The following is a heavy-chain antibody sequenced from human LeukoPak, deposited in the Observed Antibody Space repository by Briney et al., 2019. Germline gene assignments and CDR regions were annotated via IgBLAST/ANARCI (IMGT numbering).Heavy chain of an antibody. V-gene: IGHV6-1*01. D-gene: IGHD5-12*01. CDR3: AKGYSMSY. CDR1: GDSVSNTTTA. J-gene: IGHJ4*02. CDR2: TYYRSKWYH. Sequence: SQTLSLTCAISGDSVSNTTTALNWLRQSPSRGLEWLGRTYYRSKWYHEYAISVRSRIIINSDTSKNQFSLHLNSVTPDDTAVYYCAKGYSMSYWGQGTLVTVSS.